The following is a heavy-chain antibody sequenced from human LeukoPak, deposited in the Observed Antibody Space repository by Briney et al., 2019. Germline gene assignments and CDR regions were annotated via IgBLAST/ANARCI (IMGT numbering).Heavy chain of an antibody. Sequence: GASVKVSCKASGYTFTSYYMHWVRQAPGQGLEWMGIINPSGGSTSYAQKFQGRVTMTRDTSTSTVYTELSSLRSEDTAVYYCARVMGITIFGVVIYNWFDPCGQGSLVTVSS. J-gene: IGHJ5*02. V-gene: IGHV1-46*03. CDR3: ARVMGITIFGVVIYNWFDP. CDR2: INPSGGST. CDR1: GYTFTSYY. D-gene: IGHD3-3*01.